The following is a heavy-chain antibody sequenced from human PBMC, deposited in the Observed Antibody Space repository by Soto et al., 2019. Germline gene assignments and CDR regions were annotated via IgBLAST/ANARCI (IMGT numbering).Heavy chain of an antibody. CDR2: IYYSGST. CDR3: AIYDSSGSRGFQH. V-gene: IGHV4-31*03. J-gene: IGHJ1*01. CDR1: GGSISSGAYY. D-gene: IGHD3-22*01. Sequence: QVQLQESGPGLVKPSQTLFLTCTVSGGSISSGAYYWSWIRQHPGKGLEWIGYIYYSGSTYYNPSLTSRVSLSLDTSKNPASLKLSSVTAADTAVYYCAIYDSSGSRGFQHWGQGTLVTVSS.